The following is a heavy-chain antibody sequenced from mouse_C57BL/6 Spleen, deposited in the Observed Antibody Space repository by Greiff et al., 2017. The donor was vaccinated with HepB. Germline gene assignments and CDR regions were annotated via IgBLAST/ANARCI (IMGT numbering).Heavy chain of an antibody. CDR1: GYTFTSYW. J-gene: IGHJ2*01. CDR3: ARRYYGSSSSFDY. CDR2: IYPGSGST. V-gene: IGHV1-55*01. D-gene: IGHD1-1*01. Sequence: QVQLQQPGAELVKPGASVKMSCKASGYTFTSYWITWVKQRPGQGLEWIGDIYPGSGSTNYNEKFKSKATLTVDTSSSTAYMQPSSLTSEDSAVYYCARRYYGSSSSFDYWGQGTTLTVSS.